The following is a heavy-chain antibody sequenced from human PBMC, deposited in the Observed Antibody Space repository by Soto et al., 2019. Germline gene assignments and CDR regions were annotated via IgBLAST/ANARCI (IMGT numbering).Heavy chain of an antibody. CDR2: IIPIFGTA. CDR1: GGTFSSYA. CDR3: ARVGRLLWFGELFPYYYGMDV. D-gene: IGHD3-10*01. Sequence: SVKVSCKASGGTFSSYAISWVRQAPGQGLEWMGGIIPIFGTANYAQKFQGRVTITADESTSTAYMALSSLRSEDTAVYYCARVGRLLWFGELFPYYYGMDVWGQGTTVTVSS. J-gene: IGHJ6*02. V-gene: IGHV1-69*13.